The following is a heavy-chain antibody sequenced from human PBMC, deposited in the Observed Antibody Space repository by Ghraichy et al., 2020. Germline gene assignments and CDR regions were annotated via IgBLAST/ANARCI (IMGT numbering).Heavy chain of an antibody. Sequence: GGSLRLSCAASGFTFSTYAMSWVRQAPGKGLEWVSAISGNGGSTYHADSVKGRFTISRDNSKNTLFLQMNSLTADDTAVYYCAKDREAPAYCSSTSCYYYYGMDVWGQGTTVTVSS. V-gene: IGHV3-23*01. D-gene: IGHD2-2*01. CDR2: ISGNGGST. CDR3: AKDREAPAYCSSTSCYYYYGMDV. J-gene: IGHJ6*02. CDR1: GFTFSTYA.